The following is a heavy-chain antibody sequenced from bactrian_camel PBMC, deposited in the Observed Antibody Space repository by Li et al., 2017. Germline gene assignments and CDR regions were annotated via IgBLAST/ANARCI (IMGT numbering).Heavy chain of an antibody. V-gene: IGHV3S53*01. J-gene: IGHJ4*01. CDR1: GYDYSRLY. D-gene: IGHD1*01. Sequence: HVQLVESGGGSVQTGGSLRLSCVASGYDYSRLYMAWFRQRPGQEREAVAAIDNTGSATYTHSVAGRFTISKDNAKNTLFLQMNSLTVEDSAMYYCAADVVNLQMARHYSYWGQGTQVTVS. CDR2: IDNTGSA. CDR3: AADVVNLQMARHYSY.